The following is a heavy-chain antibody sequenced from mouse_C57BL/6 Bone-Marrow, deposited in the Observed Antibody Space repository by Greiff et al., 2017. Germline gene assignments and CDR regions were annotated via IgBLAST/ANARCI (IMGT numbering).Heavy chain of an antibody. V-gene: IGHV1-52*01. Sequence: QVQLKQPGAELVRPGSSVKLSCKASGYTFTSYWMHWVKQRPIQGLEWIGNIDPSDSETHYNQKFKDKATLTVDKSSSTAYMQLSSLTSEDSAVYYCAGTTGGNYAMDYWGQGTSVTVSS. D-gene: IGHD1-1*01. CDR3: AGTTGGNYAMDY. CDR1: GYTFTSYW. CDR2: IDPSDSET. J-gene: IGHJ4*01.